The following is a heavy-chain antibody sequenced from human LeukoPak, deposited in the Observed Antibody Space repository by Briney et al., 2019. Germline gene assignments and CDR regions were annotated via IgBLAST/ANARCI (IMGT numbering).Heavy chain of an antibody. V-gene: IGHV3-66*01. CDR3: AGGRGTSSWTHDY. Sequence: GGSLRLSCAASGFTVSSNSMSWVRQAPGKGLEWVSLIYSGGTIYYADSVKGRFTISRDNSKNTMYLQMNSLRAEETAVYYCAGGRGTSSWTHDYWGQGTLVTVSS. CDR1: GFTVSSNS. CDR2: IYSGGTI. J-gene: IGHJ4*02. D-gene: IGHD6-13*01.